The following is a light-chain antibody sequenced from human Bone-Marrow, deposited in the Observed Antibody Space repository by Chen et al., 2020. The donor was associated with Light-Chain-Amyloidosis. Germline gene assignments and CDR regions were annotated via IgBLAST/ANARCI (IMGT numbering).Light chain of an antibody. CDR2: EVS. Sequence: QSPLTHPPSPSGSPGPPVPISSPRTSSDVGGYNYVSWYQQHPGKAPKLMIYEVSERPSGVPDRFSGSKSGNTASLTVSGLQAEDEADYYCSSYAGSNNLVFGGGTKLTVL. J-gene: IGLJ2*01. CDR3: SSYAGSNNLV. V-gene: IGLV2-8*01. CDR1: SSDVGGYNY.